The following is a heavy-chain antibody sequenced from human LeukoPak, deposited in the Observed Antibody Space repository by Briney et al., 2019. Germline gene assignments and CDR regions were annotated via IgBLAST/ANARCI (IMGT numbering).Heavy chain of an antibody. D-gene: IGHD3-10*01. Sequence: ASVKVSCKASGYTFSNYNVHWVRQAPGQGLEWVGTINPTGGSTNYAQKFQGRVTMTRDMSTTTVYMDLSSLKSEDTAVYYCARDGSGRSLGYWGQGTLVTVSS. J-gene: IGHJ4*02. CDR3: ARDGSGRSLGY. V-gene: IGHV1-46*01. CDR2: INPTGGST. CDR1: GYTFSNYN.